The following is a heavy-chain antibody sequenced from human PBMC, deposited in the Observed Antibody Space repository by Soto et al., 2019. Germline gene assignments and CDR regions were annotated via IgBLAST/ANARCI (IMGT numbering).Heavy chain of an antibody. V-gene: IGHV4-30-4*01. CDR2: IYYSGST. J-gene: IGHJ6*02. Sequence: PSETLSLTCTVSGGSISSGDYYWSWIRQPPGKGLEWIGYIYYSGSTYYNPSLKSRVTISVDTSKNQFSLKLSSVTAADTAVYYCARDGSGAYSSNYYYYGMDVWGQGTTVTVSS. D-gene: IGHD6-13*01. CDR1: GGSISSGDYY. CDR3: ARDGSGAYSSNYYYYGMDV.